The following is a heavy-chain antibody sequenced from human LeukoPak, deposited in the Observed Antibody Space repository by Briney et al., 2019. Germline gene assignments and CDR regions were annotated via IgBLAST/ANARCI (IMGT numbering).Heavy chain of an antibody. V-gene: IGHV3-20*04. CDR3: ARDCNYDSSGLRGDYYYYMDV. CDR1: GFTFDDYG. Sequence: GGSLRLSCAASGFTFDDYGMSWVRQAPGKGLEWVSGINWNGGSTGYADSVKGRFTISRDNAKNSLYLQMNSLRAEDTALYYCARDCNYDSSGLRGDYYYYMDVWGKGTTVTVSS. CDR2: INWNGGST. D-gene: IGHD3-22*01. J-gene: IGHJ6*03.